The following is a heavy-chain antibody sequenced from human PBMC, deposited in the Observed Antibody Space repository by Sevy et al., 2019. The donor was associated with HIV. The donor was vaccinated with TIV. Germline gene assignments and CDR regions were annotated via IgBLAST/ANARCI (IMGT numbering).Heavy chain of an antibody. CDR2: VYWDDDK. V-gene: IGHV2-5*02. Sequence: SGPTLVNPTQTLTLTCTFSGFSLSTSGVGVGWIRQPPGKALEWLALVYWDDDKRYSPSLKSRLTITMDTSKNQVVLTMTNMDPVDTATYYCAHRQYSSSSSWFDPWGQGTLVTVSS. CDR1: GFSLSTSGVG. J-gene: IGHJ5*02. D-gene: IGHD6-6*01. CDR3: AHRQYSSSSSWFDP.